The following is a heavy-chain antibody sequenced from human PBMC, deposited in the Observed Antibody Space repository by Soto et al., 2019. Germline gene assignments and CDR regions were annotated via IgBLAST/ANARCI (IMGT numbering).Heavy chain of an antibody. D-gene: IGHD2-21*02. CDR3: AGSPCGGDCYIYYYYYYGMDV. Sequence: PGGSLRLSCAASGFTFSSYAVHWVRQAPGKGLEWVAVISYDGSNKYYADSVKGRFTISRDNSKNTLYLQMNSLRAEDTAVYYCAGSPCGGDCYIYYYYYYGMDVWGQGTTVTVSS. J-gene: IGHJ6*02. V-gene: IGHV3-30-3*01. CDR2: ISYDGSNK. CDR1: GFTFSSYA.